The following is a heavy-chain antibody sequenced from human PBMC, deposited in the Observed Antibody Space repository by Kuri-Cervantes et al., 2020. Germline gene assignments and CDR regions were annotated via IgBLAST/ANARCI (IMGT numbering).Heavy chain of an antibody. CDR3: ARGLRMIPRVFPSFDY. Sequence: SVKVSCKASGGTFSSYAISWVRQAPGQGLEWMGGIIPIFGTANYAQKFQGRVTITTDESTSTAYMELSSLRSEDTAVYYCARGLRMIPRVFPSFDYWGRGTLVTVSS. V-gene: IGHV1-69*05. D-gene: IGHD3-22*01. J-gene: IGHJ4*02. CDR1: GGTFSSYA. CDR2: IIPIFGTA.